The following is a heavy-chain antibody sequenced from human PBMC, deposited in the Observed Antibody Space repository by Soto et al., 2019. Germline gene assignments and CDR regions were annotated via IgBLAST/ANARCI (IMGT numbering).Heavy chain of an antibody. CDR2: IIPIFGTA. CDR1: GGTFSSYA. CDR3: ARDCRGIYYDISGYYCPTDY. D-gene: IGHD3-22*01. Sequence: GASVKVSCKASGGTFSSYAISWVRQAPGQGLEWMGGIIPIFGTANYAQKFQGRVTITADESTSTAYMELSSLRSEDTAVYYCARDCRGIYYDISGYYCPTDYWGQGTLVTVSS. V-gene: IGHV1-69*13. J-gene: IGHJ4*02.